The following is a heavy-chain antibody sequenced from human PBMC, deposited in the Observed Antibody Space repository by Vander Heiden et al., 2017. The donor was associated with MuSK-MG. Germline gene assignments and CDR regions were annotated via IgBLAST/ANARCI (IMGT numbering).Heavy chain of an antibody. J-gene: IGHJ3*01. V-gene: IGHV3-74*01. Sequence: EVQLVESGGALVQPGESLRLSCAASGFTFNSYWMHWVRQAPGKGLVWVSRINTDASSTTYADSVKGRFTISRDIAKNTVYLQMNSLTAEDTAVYYCASSYHTFDVWGQGTMVTVSS. CDR2: INTDASST. CDR3: ASSYHTFDV. D-gene: IGHD3-16*02. CDR1: GFTFNSYW.